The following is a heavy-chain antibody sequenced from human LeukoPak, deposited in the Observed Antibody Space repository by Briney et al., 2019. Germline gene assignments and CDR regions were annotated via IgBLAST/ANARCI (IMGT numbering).Heavy chain of an antibody. CDR2: ISSGSTYI. J-gene: IGHJ3*02. CDR3: ARDVTPDYDVLNGEGSFDI. V-gene: IGHV3-21*01. D-gene: IGHD3-9*01. Sequence: GGSLRLSCAASGFIFSSYCMNWVRQAPGKGLEWVSSISSGSTYIHYADSMKGRFIISRDNAKNSLYLQMNSLRAEDTAVYYCARDVTPDYDVLNGEGSFDIWGQGTMVTVSS. CDR1: GFIFSSYC.